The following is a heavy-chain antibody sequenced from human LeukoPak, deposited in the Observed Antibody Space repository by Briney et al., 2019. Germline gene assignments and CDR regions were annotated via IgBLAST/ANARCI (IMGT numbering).Heavy chain of an antibody. V-gene: IGHV1-69*10. CDR3: AILVGLGYYGAGGPYYHGMDV. CDR1: GGTFSSYA. Sequence: SVKVSCKASGGTFSSYAFSWVRQAPGQGLEWMGGIIHICGIANYAQKFQGRVTITADKSTSTAYMELSSLRSEDTAVYYCAILVGLGYYGAGGPYYHGMDVWGQGPTVSVSS. J-gene: IGHJ6*02. CDR2: IIHICGIA. D-gene: IGHD3-10*01.